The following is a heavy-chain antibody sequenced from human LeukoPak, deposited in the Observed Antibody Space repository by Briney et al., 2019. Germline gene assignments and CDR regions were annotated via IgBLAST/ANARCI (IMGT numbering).Heavy chain of an antibody. V-gene: IGHV3-11*01. CDR1: GFTFSDYY. Sequence: PGGSLRLSCAASGFTFSDYYMSWIRQAPGKGLEWVSYISSSGSTIYYADSVKGRFTISRDNAKNSLYLQMNSLRAEDTAVYYCARDQGSTYYYDSSGYYYLPHAYYYGMDVWGQGTTVTASS. J-gene: IGHJ6*02. CDR2: ISSSGSTI. D-gene: IGHD3-22*01. CDR3: ARDQGSTYYYDSSGYYYLPHAYYYGMDV.